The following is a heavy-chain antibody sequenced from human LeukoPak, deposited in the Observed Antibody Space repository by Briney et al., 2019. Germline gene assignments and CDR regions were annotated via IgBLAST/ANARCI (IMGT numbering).Heavy chain of an antibody. Sequence: SETLSLTCAVSGGSILTTNWWSWVRQPPGKGLEWIGEVHLGGASNYNPPLKSRVNMSIDKPKNQLSLELTSVTAADTAIYYCTRESGAFSPFGFWGQGTLVTVSS. CDR3: TRESGAFSPFGF. CDR1: GGSILTTNW. D-gene: IGHD1-26*01. J-gene: IGHJ4*02. CDR2: VHLGGAS. V-gene: IGHV4-4*02.